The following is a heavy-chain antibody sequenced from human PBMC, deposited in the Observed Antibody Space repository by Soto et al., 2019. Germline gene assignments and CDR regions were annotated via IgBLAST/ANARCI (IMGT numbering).Heavy chain of an antibody. Sequence: QVQLMQSGAEVKKSGSSVKVSCKASGGTFSSYAISWVREAPGQGLEWMGAIIPIFGTANYAQKFQGRVTITADESTSTAYMELSSLRSEDTAVYYCARGSCDFWSGCRYYYYGMDVWGQGTTVTVSS. V-gene: IGHV1-69*12. CDR3: ARGSCDFWSGCRYYYYGMDV. J-gene: IGHJ6*02. CDR2: IIPIFGTA. D-gene: IGHD3-3*01. CDR1: GGTFSSYA.